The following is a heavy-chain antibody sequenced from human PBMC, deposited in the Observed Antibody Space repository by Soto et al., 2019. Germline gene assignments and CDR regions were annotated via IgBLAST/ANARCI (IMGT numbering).Heavy chain of an antibody. CDR3: ARGPLVVLNYFES. V-gene: IGHV1-69*02. CDR1: GGTYRNYP. CDR2: IFPLTDIP. Sequence: QVQLVQSGTEVKKPGSSVKVSCKASGGTYRNYPINWVRQAPGQGLEWMGSIFPLTDIPDYAQNFQARLTISADKSTSTAYMELSILTSDDTGMYFCARGPLVVLNYFESWGQGTLVTVSS. J-gene: IGHJ4*02.